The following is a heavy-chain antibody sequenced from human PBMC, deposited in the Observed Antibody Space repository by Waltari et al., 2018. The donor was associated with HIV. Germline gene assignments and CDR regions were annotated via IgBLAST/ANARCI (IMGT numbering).Heavy chain of an antibody. Sequence: EVQLVESGGGSVQPGGSLGPSSAASGLTVGRNSLSWVRQAPGKGLEWVAVIYSGGSTYYADSVKGRFTISRDNSKNTLYLQMNSLRAEDTAVYYCASIAYCGGDCYPRGMDVWGQGTTVTVSS. CDR2: IYSGGST. CDR3: ASIAYCGGDCYPRGMDV. V-gene: IGHV3-66*01. J-gene: IGHJ6*02. D-gene: IGHD2-21*02. CDR1: GLTVGRNS.